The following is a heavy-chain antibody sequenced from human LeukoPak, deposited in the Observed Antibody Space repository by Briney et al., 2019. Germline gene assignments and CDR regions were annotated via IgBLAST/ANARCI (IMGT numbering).Heavy chain of an antibody. CDR3: TTEIVATSIDY. D-gene: IGHD5-12*01. J-gene: IGHJ4*02. CDR2: IKSKTDGGTT. Sequence: PGGSLRLSCAASGFTFSNAWMSWVRQAPGKGLEWVGRIKSKTDGGTTDYAAPVKGRFTISRDDSKNTLYLQMDSLKTEDTAVYYCTTEIVATSIDYWGQGTLVTVSS. V-gene: IGHV3-15*01. CDR1: GFTFSNAW.